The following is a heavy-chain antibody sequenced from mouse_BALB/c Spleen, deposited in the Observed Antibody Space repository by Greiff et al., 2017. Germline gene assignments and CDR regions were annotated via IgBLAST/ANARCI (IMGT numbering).Heavy chain of an antibody. D-gene: IGHD2-3*01. J-gene: IGHJ2*01. CDR1: GYAFSSYW. CDR2: IYPGDGDT. Sequence: VKLMESGAELVRPGSSVKISCKASGYAFSSYWMNWVKQRPGQGLEWIGQIYPGDGDTNYNGKFKGKATLTADKSSSTAYMQLSSLTSEDSAVYFCARIYDGYYDYWGQGTTLTVSS. V-gene: IGHV1-80*01. CDR3: ARIYDGYYDY.